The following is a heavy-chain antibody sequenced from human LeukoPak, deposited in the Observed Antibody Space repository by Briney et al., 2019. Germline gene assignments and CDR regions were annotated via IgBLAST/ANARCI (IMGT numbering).Heavy chain of an antibody. V-gene: IGHV3-30-3*01. Sequence: PGGSLRLSCAASGFTFSSYAMHWVRQAPGKXLEWVAVISYDGSNKYYADSVKGRFTISRDNSKNTLYLQMNSLRAEDTAVYYWARMGYCGGDCHWGSYGMDVWGQGTTVTVSS. J-gene: IGHJ6*02. CDR2: ISYDGSNK. CDR1: GFTFSSYA. CDR3: ARMGYCGGDCHWGSYGMDV. D-gene: IGHD2-21*02.